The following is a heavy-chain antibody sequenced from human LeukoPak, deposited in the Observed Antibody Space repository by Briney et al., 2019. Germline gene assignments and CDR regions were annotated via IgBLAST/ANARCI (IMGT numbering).Heavy chain of an antibody. Sequence: SQTLSLTCTVSGGSISSGDYYWSWVRQPPGKGLEWIGEIYHSGSTNYNPSLKSRVTISVDKSKNQFSLKLSSVTAADTAVYYCAIAVAGHEMDWFDPWGQGTLVTVSS. CDR1: GGSISSGDYY. V-gene: IGHV4-30-4*01. CDR3: AIAVAGHEMDWFDP. J-gene: IGHJ5*02. CDR2: IYHSGST. D-gene: IGHD6-19*01.